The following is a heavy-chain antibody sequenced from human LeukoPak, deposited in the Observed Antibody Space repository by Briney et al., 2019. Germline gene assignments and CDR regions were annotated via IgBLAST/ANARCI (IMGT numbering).Heavy chain of an antibody. CDR2: INHSGST. V-gene: IGHV4-34*01. CDR3: ARGPSGSYNRFDP. J-gene: IGHJ5*02. Sequence: PSETLSLTCAVYGGSFSGYYWSWIRQPPGKGLEWIGEINHSGSTNYNPSLKSRVTISVDTSKNQFSLKLSSVTAADTAVNYCARGPSGSYNRFDPWGQGTLVTVSS. CDR1: GGSFSGYY. D-gene: IGHD1-26*01.